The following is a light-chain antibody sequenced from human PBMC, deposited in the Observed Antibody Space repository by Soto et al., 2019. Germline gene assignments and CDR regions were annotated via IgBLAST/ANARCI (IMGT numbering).Light chain of an antibody. J-gene: IGKJ2*01. CDR2: AAT. Sequence: DIPMTQSPSSLSASLGDRVTITCRASQSINNYLNWYQQEEGKAPKLLIYAATSLQSGVPSRFSGSGSGTEFTLTISSLQPGDFATYYCQQSYNSPYTFGLETTLEIK. CDR1: QSINNY. CDR3: QQSYNSPYT. V-gene: IGKV1-39*01.